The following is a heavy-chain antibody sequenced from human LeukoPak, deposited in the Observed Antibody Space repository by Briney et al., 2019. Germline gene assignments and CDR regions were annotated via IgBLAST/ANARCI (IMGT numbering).Heavy chain of an antibody. D-gene: IGHD3-22*01. CDR2: ISSGGSTI. CDR3: AREPPGNYDSSGHYXAYFDC. Sequence: PGGSLRLSCAASGFIFGDYNMNWVRQAPGKGLEWVSYISSGGSTIYYADSVKGRFTISGDNARNSLYLQMNGLTDEDTAVYYCAREPPGNYDSSGHYXAYFDCWGXGALVTVSS. CDR1: GFIFGDYN. V-gene: IGHV3-48*02. J-gene: IGHJ4*02.